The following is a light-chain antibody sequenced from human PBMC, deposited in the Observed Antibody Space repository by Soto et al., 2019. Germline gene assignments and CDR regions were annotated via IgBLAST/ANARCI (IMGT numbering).Light chain of an antibody. CDR2: DAS. CDR1: QGISSY. CDR3: QQYDTYPLT. Sequence: AIRMTQSPSSLSASTGDRVTITCRASQGISSYLAWYQQKPGKAPKFLIYDASTLETGVPSRFSGSASGTEFTLTISGLQPEDVASYYCQQYDTYPLTFGGGTKVDI. V-gene: IGKV1-8*01. J-gene: IGKJ4*01.